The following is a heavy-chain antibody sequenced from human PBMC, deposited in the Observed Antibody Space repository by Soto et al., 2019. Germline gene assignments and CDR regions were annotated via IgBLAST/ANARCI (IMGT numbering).Heavy chain of an antibody. D-gene: IGHD6-19*01. Sequence: EVQLLESGGGLVQPGGSLRLSCAASGFTFSSYAMSWVRQAPRKGLEWVSAISGSGGSTYYADSVKGRFTISSDNSKNTLYLQMNSLRAEDTAVYYCAKDLFAMKWLDPAGMDVWGQGTTVTVSS. J-gene: IGHJ6*02. CDR3: AKDLFAMKWLDPAGMDV. V-gene: IGHV3-23*01. CDR2: ISGSGGST. CDR1: GFTFSSYA.